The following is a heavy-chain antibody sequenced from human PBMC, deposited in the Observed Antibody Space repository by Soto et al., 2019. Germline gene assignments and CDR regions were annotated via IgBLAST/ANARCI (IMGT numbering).Heavy chain of an antibody. Sequence: EVQLVESGGGLVQPGGSLRLSCAASGFTFSSYWMSWVRQAPGKGLEWLANIKVDGSEKYYVDSVKGRFTISRDNAKNSLYLLMISLRVEDTAVYYCARDIVATIGGFDYWGLGALVIVSS. D-gene: IGHD5-12*01. CDR3: ARDIVATIGGFDY. J-gene: IGHJ4*02. CDR1: GFTFSSYW. CDR2: IKVDGSEK. V-gene: IGHV3-7*01.